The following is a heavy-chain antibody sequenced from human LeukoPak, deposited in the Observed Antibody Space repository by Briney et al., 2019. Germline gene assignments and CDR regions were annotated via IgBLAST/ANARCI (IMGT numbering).Heavy chain of an antibody. CDR1: GFTFSMYS. CDR2: ISGFSSTI. J-gene: IGHJ4*02. D-gene: IGHD1-26*01. V-gene: IGHV3-48*02. CDR3: ARDLSGSYPFDY. Sequence: GGSLRLSCAASGFTFSMYSMNWVRQAPGKGLEWVSHISGFSSTIHYNDSVKGRFTISRDNAKNSLYLQMNSLREEDTAVYYRARDLSGSYPFDYWGQGTLVTVSS.